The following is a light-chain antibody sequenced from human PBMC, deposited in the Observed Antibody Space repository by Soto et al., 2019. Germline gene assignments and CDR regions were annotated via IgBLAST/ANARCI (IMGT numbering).Light chain of an antibody. CDR2: DVS. CDR1: QSVSSSY. CDR3: QQYGSSPT. V-gene: IGKV3-20*01. Sequence: EIVLTQSPGTLSLSPGERATLSCRSSQSVSSSYLAWYQQKPGQAPRLLIYDVSSRATGIPDRFSGSGSGTDFTLTISRLEPEDFAVYYFQQYGSSPTFGQGNKVEIK. J-gene: IGKJ1*01.